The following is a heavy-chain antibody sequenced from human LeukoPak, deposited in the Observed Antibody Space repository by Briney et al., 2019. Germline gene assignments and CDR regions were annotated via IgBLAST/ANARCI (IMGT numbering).Heavy chain of an antibody. CDR2: ISSSCSDI. CDR3: ARAPKGWIVTAISFDY. Sequence: GWALTLSCAASGFIFSSYRKNGVGQAPGKGLEWVSSISSSCSDIFYADSVNGRFTIHLDNAKRSLLLQMNSQRAEDTAVYYCARAPKGWIVTAISFDYWGQGDLVTVSS. V-gene: IGHV3-21*01. J-gene: IGHJ4*02. CDR1: GFIFSSYR. D-gene: IGHD5-12*01.